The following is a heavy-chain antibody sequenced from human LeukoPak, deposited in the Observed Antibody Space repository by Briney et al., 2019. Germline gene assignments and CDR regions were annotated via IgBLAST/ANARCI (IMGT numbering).Heavy chain of an antibody. CDR1: GGSFSGYY. CDR3: ARGQKYYYDSSGYGPSDY. V-gene: IGHV4-34*01. J-gene: IGHJ4*02. Sequence: SETLSLTCAVYGGSFSGYYWSWIRQPPGKGLEWIGEINHSGSTKYNPSLKSRVTISIDTSKNQFSLKVSSVTAADTAVYYCARGQKYYYDSSGYGPSDYWGQGTLVTVSS. D-gene: IGHD3-22*01. CDR2: INHSGST.